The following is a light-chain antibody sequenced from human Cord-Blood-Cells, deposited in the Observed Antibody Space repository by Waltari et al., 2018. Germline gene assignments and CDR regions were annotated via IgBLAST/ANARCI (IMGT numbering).Light chain of an antibody. J-gene: IGKJ5*01. CDR1: QSVSSSY. V-gene: IGKV3-20*01. CDR2: GAS. CDR3: QQYGSSPLIT. Sequence: EIVLTQSPGTLSLPPGERATLPCRASQSVSSSYLAWYQQKPGQAPRLLIYGASSRATGLPDRFSGSGSGTDFTLTISRLEPEDFAVYYCQQYGSSPLITFGQGTRLEIK.